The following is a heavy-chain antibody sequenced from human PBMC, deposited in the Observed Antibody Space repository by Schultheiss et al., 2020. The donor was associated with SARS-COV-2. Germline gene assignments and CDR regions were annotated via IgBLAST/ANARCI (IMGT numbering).Heavy chain of an antibody. V-gene: IGHV3-30*18. Sequence: GESLKISCAASGFTFSSYGMHWVRQAPGKGLEWVAVISYDGSNKYYADSVKGRFTISRDNSKNTLYLEMSSLRAEDTAVYYCAKAPYYDYVWGSYRFFDYWGQGTLVTVSS. D-gene: IGHD3-16*02. CDR3: AKAPYYDYVWGSYRFFDY. CDR2: ISYDGSNK. CDR1: GFTFSSYG. J-gene: IGHJ4*02.